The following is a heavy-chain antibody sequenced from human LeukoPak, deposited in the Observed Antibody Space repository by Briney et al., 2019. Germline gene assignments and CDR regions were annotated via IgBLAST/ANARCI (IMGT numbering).Heavy chain of an antibody. CDR2: INPNSGGT. Sequence: ASVKVSCKASGYTFTGYYMHWVRQAPGQGLEWMGWINPNSGGTNYAQKFQGRVTMTRDTSISTAYMELSRLRSDDTAVYYCAVNLAYCGGDCYPFDAFDIWGQGTMVTVPS. CDR1: GYTFTGYY. J-gene: IGHJ3*02. CDR3: AVNLAYCGGDCYPFDAFDI. D-gene: IGHD2-21*02. V-gene: IGHV1-2*02.